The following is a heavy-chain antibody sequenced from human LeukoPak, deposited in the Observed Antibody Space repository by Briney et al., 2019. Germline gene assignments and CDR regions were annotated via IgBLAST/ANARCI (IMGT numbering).Heavy chain of an antibody. CDR1: GFTFSTYP. D-gene: IGHD4-17*01. V-gene: IGHV3-30*04. CDR2: ISYDADTK. J-gene: IGHJ5*02. CDR3: ARGDYGDNWFDP. Sequence: GRSLRLSCAASGFTFSTYPMHWVRQAPGKGLEWVAAISYDADTKYYADSVKGRFTISRDNSKNTLHLQMNSLRPEDTAVYYCARGDYGDNWFDPWGQGTPATVSS.